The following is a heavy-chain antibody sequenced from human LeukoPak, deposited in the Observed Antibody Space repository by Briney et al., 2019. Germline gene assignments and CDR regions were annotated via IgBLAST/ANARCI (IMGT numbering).Heavy chain of an antibody. CDR3: ARHHAHDSSGYYKGYFDL. V-gene: IGHV4-39*01. J-gene: IGHJ2*01. CDR1: GGSIRNSSYY. D-gene: IGHD3-22*01. Sequence: SETLSLTCTVSGGSIRNSSYYWGWIRQPPGKGLEWIGSIYYSGSTYYNPSLKSRVTISVDTSKNQFSLKLSSVTAADTAVYYCARHHAHDSSGYYKGYFDLWGRGTLVTVSS. CDR2: IYYSGST.